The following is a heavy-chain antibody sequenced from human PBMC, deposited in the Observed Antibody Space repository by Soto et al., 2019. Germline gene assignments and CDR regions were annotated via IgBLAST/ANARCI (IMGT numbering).Heavy chain of an antibody. V-gene: IGHV3-30-3*01. CDR3: ARVGRYDYVWGRYRPFNY. D-gene: IGHD3-16*02. CDR1: GFTFSSYA. J-gene: IGHJ4*02. Sequence: PGGSLRLSCAASGFTFSSYAMHWVRQAPGKGLEWVAVISYDGSNKYYADSVKGRFTISRDNSKNTLYLQMNSLRAADTAVYYCARVGRYDYVWGRYRPFNYWGQGTLVTVSS. CDR2: ISYDGSNK.